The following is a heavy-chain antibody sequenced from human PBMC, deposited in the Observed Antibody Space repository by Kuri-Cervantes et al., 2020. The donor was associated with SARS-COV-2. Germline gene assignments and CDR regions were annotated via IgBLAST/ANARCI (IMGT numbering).Heavy chain of an antibody. J-gene: IGHJ4*02. V-gene: IGHV1-46*02. CDR2: LNPSGGSR. D-gene: IGHD3-10*01. Sequence: ASVKVSCKASGDTVNTYGCTWVRQAPGQGLEWMGMLNPSGGSRINTQKLQGRLTMTRDTPTSTVYMELSSLRSDDTAVYYCAREYYYGSGRYYGAFDHWGQGTPVTVSS. CDR3: AREYYYGSGRYYGAFDH. CDR1: GDTVNTYG.